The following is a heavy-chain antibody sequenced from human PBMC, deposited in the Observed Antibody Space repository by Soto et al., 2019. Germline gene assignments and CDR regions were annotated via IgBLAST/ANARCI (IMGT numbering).Heavy chain of an antibody. J-gene: IGHJ4*02. CDR3: AKDLYYYGSGSYTLDY. CDR1: VFTFSTYA. CDR2: ISDSGGTK. D-gene: IGHD3-10*01. V-gene: IGHV3-23*01. Sequence: PGLSLRLSCEPSVFTFSTYAMTWVLQKPVEGPEWLSTISDSGGTKFYADSVKGRFTISRDNSKNSLYLQMNSLRAEDTALYYCAKDLYYYGSGSYTLDYWGQGTLVTVSS.